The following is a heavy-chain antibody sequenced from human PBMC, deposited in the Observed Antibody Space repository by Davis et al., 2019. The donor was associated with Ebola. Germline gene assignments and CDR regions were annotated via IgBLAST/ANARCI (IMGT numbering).Heavy chain of an antibody. J-gene: IGHJ4*02. CDR3: TRRYDYIWGSYPYDY. Sequence: GGSLRLSCAASGFTFSGSAMHWVRQASGKGLEWVGRIRSKANSYATAYAASVKGRFTISRDDSKNTAYLQMNSLKTEDTAVYYCTRRYDYIWGSYPYDYWGQGTLVTVSS. D-gene: IGHD3-16*02. CDR1: GFTFSGSA. CDR2: IRSKANSYAT. V-gene: IGHV3-73*01.